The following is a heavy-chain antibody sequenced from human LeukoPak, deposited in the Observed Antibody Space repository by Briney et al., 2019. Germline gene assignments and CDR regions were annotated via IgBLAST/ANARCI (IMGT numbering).Heavy chain of an antibody. CDR2: IWYDGSNK. D-gene: IGHD6-13*01. J-gene: IGHJ4*02. CDR3: ARSPQSQLQYSSSWYGWWYFDY. CDR1: GFTFSSYG. Sequence: GSLRLSCAASGFTFSSYGMHWVRQAPGKGLEGVAVIWYDGSNKYYADSVKGRFTISRDNSKNTLYLQMNSLRAEDTAVYYCARSPQSQLQYSSSWYGWWYFDYWGQGTLVTVSS. V-gene: IGHV3-33*01.